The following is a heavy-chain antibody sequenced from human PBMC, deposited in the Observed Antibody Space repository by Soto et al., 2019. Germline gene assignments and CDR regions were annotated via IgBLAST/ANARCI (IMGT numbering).Heavy chain of an antibody. CDR1: GGSFSGYY. CDR2: INHSGST. D-gene: IGHD1-26*01. CDR3: ARDYHLSRHYYYYGMDV. V-gene: IGHV4-34*01. J-gene: IGHJ6*02. Sequence: QVQLQQWGAGLLKPSETLSLTCAVYGGSFSGYYWSWIRQPPGKGLEWIGEINHSGSTNYNPSLKSRVTISVYTSKNQFSLKLSSVTAADTAVYYCARDYHLSRHYYYYGMDVWGQGTTVTVSS.